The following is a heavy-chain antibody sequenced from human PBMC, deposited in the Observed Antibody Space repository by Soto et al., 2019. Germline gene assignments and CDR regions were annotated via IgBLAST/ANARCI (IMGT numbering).Heavy chain of an antibody. Sequence: SETLSLTCTVSGGSISSGDYYWIWIRHPPGKGLEWIGYIYYSGSTNYNPSLKSRVTISVDTSKNQFSLKLSSVTAADTAVYYCASRDDFWSGYYGYWGQGTLVTVSS. CDR3: ASRDDFWSGYYGY. V-gene: IGHV4-61*08. D-gene: IGHD3-3*01. CDR1: GGSISSGDYY. CDR2: IYYSGST. J-gene: IGHJ4*02.